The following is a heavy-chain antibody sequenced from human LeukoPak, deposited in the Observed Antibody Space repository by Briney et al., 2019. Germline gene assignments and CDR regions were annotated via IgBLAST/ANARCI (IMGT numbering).Heavy chain of an antibody. J-gene: IGHJ5*02. D-gene: IGHD6-13*01. CDR3: TTERYSSSWYVWFDP. Sequence: GGSLRLSCAASGFTFSNAWMSWVRQAPGKGLEWVGRIKSKTDGGTTDYAAPVKGRFTISRDDSKSTLYLQMNSLKTEDTAVYYCTTERYSSSWYVWFDPWGQGTLVTVSS. V-gene: IGHV3-15*01. CDR2: IKSKTDGGTT. CDR1: GFTFSNAW.